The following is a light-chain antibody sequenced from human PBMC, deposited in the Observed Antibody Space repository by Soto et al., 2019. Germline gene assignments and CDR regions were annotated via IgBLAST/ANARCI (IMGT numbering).Light chain of an antibody. V-gene: IGKV3-15*01. J-gene: IGKJ2*01. CDR1: QSVSSN. CDR2: GAS. CDR3: QQYNNWPPDT. Sequence: EIVMTQSPATLSVSPGERATLSCRASQSVSSNLAWYQQKPGQAPRLLIYGASTRATGIPARFSGSGSGTEVTRTISSLRSEDFAVYYCQQYNNWPPDTFGQGTKLEIK.